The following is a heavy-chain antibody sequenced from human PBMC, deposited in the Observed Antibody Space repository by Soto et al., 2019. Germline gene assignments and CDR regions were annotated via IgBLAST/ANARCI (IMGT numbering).Heavy chain of an antibody. V-gene: IGHV4-34*01. CDR2: INHSGST. J-gene: IGHJ4*02. CDR3: AQIRFLEWTEARL. CDR1: GGSFSGYY. Sequence: QVQLQQWGAGLLKPSETLSLTCAVYGGSFSGYYWSWIRQPPGKGLEWIGEINHSGSTNYNPSLKSRVTRSVDTSKNQFSLKLSSVTAADTAVYYCAQIRFLEWTEARLWGQGTLVTVSS. D-gene: IGHD3-3*01.